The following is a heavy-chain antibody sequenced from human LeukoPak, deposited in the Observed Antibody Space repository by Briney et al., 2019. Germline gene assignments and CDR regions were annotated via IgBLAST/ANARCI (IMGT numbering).Heavy chain of an antibody. Sequence: SETLSLTCTVSGGSISSYYWSWIRQLAGKGLEWIGRIYTSGSTNYNPSLKSRVTMSVDTSKNQFSLKLSSVTAADTAVYYCARESGGAGYSSGWYYYYYMDVWGKGTTVTVSS. J-gene: IGHJ6*03. D-gene: IGHD6-19*01. V-gene: IGHV4-4*07. CDR2: IYTSGST. CDR3: ARESGGAGYSSGWYYYYYMDV. CDR1: GGSISSYY.